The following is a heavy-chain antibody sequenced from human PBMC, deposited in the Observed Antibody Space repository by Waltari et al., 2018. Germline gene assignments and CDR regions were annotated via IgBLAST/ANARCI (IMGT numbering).Heavy chain of an antibody. D-gene: IGHD3-3*01. CDR1: GSTLTSFD. CDR2: MKPNRDDT. V-gene: IGHV1-8*01. J-gene: IGHJ4*02. CDR3: ARGSPTGIFGAEPPRY. Sequence: QVQLVQSGAEVKTPGASVKVSCNASGSTLTSFDIHWVRKATGQGLEWMGWMKPNRDDTGYAQKCQGRVTMTRNSSINTAYMELSSLTSDDTAVYYCARGSPTGIFGAEPPRYWGQGTLVTVSS.